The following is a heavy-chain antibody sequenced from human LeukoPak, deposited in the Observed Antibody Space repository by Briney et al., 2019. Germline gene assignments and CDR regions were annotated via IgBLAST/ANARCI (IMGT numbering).Heavy chain of an antibody. J-gene: IGHJ4*02. CDR1: GFTFSDYY. CDR2: ISSSGNTI. Sequence: GGSLRLSCAASGFTFSDYYMSWLRQAPGKGLEGVSYISSSGNTIYYADSVKGRFTISRDNAKNSLYLQMNSLRAEDTAVYYCARGIAADFDYWGQGTLVTVSS. D-gene: IGHD6-13*01. CDR3: ARGIAADFDY. V-gene: IGHV3-11*04.